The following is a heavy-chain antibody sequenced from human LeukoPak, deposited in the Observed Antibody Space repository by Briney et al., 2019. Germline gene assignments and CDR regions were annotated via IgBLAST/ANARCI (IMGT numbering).Heavy chain of an antibody. V-gene: IGHV4-59*01. CDR2: IYHSGST. J-gene: IGHJ4*02. Sequence: SETLSLTCTVSVDSISSYYWSCIPQPPGKGLEWIGYIYHSGSTNYNPSLKSRVTISADTSKDQFSLKLASVTAADTAVYYCATGYSSTWYYFDYWGQGTLVTASS. CDR1: VDSISSYY. D-gene: IGHD6-13*01. CDR3: ATGYSSTWYYFDY.